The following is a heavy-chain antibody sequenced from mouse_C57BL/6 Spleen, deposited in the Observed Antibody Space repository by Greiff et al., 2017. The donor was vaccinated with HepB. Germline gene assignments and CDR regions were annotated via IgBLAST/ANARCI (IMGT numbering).Heavy chain of an antibody. CDR3: ARDPYGSSHYFDY. D-gene: IGHD1-1*01. V-gene: IGHV5-16*01. CDR2: IYYDGSST. J-gene: IGHJ2*01. CDR1: GFTFSDYY. Sequence: EVMLVESEGGLVQPGRSMKLSCTASGFTFSDYYMAWVRQVPEKGLEWVANIYYDGSSTYYLDSLKSRFIISRDNAKNILYLQMSSLKSEDTATYYCARDPYGSSHYFDYWGQGTTLTVSS.